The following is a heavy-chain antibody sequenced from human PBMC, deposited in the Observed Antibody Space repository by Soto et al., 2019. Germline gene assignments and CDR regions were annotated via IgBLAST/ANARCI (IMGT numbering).Heavy chain of an antibody. CDR3: ARSPPVYYETTGDRNYFYDQGMDV. V-gene: IGHV1-18*04. CDR2: ISPSNGDT. J-gene: IGHJ6*02. D-gene: IGHD3-16*01. Sequence: EASVKVSCKASGYIFSTYSISWVRQAPGQGLEWMGWISPSNGDTNFAQKFQGRVTLTTDASTSTVSMSLTSLGSDDTAVYFCARSPPVYYETTGDRNYFYDQGMDVWG. CDR1: GYIFSTYS.